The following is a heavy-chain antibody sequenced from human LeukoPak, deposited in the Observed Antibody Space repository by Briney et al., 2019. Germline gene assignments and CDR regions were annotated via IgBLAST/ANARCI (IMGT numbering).Heavy chain of an antibody. Sequence: PGGSLRLSCAVSGFTFSNYWMSWARQVPGKGLEWVANIKQDGSEKYYVESVKGRFTISRDNAKNSLFLQMDSLRAEDTAVYYCARVGPGYCSGGRCYPPGDYWGQGTLVTVSS. J-gene: IGHJ4*02. CDR1: GFTFSNYW. V-gene: IGHV3-7*05. CDR3: ARVGPGYCSGGRCYPPGDY. D-gene: IGHD2-15*01. CDR2: IKQDGSEK.